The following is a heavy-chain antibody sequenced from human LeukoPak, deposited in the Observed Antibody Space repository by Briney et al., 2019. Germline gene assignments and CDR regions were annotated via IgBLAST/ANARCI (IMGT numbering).Heavy chain of an antibody. CDR3: AREITFGGVIVNDY. CDR1: GGSISSYY. Sequence: PSETLSLTCSVSGGSISSYYWSWIRQPAGKGLEWIGRIYTSGSTNYNPSLKCRATMSVDTSKNQFSLKLSSVAAADTAVYYCAREITFGGVIVNDYWGQGTLVTVSS. J-gene: IGHJ4*02. CDR2: IYTSGST. V-gene: IGHV4-4*07. D-gene: IGHD3-16*02.